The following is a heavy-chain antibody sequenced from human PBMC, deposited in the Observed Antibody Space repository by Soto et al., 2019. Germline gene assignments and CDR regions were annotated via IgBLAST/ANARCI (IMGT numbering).Heavy chain of an antibody. CDR3: ARVERGTATTVVDAFDI. CDR1: GGFVSSGSYY. CDR2: MSHSGGT. V-gene: IGHV4-34*01. J-gene: IGHJ3*02. D-gene: IGHD1-1*01. Sequence: QVELQHWGAGLLKPSETLSLTCAVYGGFVSSGSYYWSWIRQPPGKGLEWIGEMSHSGGTHFNPSLKSRVTISVDTAKNQFSLKMSSVTAADTALYYCARVERGTATTVVDAFDIWGPGTMVTVSS.